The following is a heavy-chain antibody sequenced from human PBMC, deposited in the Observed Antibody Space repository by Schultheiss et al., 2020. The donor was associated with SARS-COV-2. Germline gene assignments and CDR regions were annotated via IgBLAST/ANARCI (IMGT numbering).Heavy chain of an antibody. V-gene: IGHV1-69*05. CDR3: ARETGVVTSYYYYGMDV. Sequence: SVKVSCKASGGTFSSYAISWVRQAPGQGLEWMGGIIPIFGTANYAQKFQGRVTMTRDTSISTAYMELSRLRSDDTAVYYCARETGVVTSYYYYGMDVWGQGTTFTVSS. CDR1: GGTFSSYA. CDR2: IIPIFGTA. D-gene: IGHD4-23*01. J-gene: IGHJ6*02.